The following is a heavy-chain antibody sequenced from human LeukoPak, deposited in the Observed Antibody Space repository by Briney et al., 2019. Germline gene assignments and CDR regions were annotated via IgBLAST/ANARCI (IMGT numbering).Heavy chain of an antibody. CDR3: VGGSYVCGSYGYDY. V-gene: IGHV4-59*01. CDR2: IYYGGST. D-gene: IGHD3-16*01. Sequence: SEALSLTCTVSDGSLSSYYWSWIRQPPGKGLEWIGYIYYGGSTNYIPSLKSRVTISVDTSKNQFSLKVSSVTAADTAVYYCVGGSYVCGSYGYDYWGQGTMVTVSS. CDR1: DGSLSSYY. J-gene: IGHJ4*02.